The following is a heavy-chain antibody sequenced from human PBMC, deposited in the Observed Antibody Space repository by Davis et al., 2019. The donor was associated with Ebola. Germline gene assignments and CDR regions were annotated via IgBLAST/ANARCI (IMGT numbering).Heavy chain of an antibody. CDR3: ARDLGVGGAFDV. J-gene: IGHJ3*01. CDR1: GFTFRSYW. CDR2: ISDSGDSE. D-gene: IGHD3-3*01. Sequence: PGGSLRLSCVASGFTFRSYWMSWVRQAPGEGLEWISYISDSGDSEFYADSVKGRFTISRDNAKNSLYLQMNSLRGADTGLYYCARDLGVGGAFDVWGQGTMVTVSS. V-gene: IGHV3-11*01.